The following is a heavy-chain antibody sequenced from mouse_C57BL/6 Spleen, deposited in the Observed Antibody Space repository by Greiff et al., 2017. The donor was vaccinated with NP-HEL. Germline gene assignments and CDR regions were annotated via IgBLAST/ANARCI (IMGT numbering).Heavy chain of an antibody. CDR3: ARRDGSSPFDY. J-gene: IGHJ2*01. CDR2: IYLGDGVT. Sequence: QVQLKESGAELVKPGASVKISCKASGYAFSSYWMNWVKQRPGKGLEWIGQIYLGDGVTNYNGKFKGKATLTADKSSSTAYMQLSSLTSEDSAVYFCARRDGSSPFDYWGQGTTLTVSS. V-gene: IGHV1-80*01. CDR1: GYAFSSYW. D-gene: IGHD1-1*01.